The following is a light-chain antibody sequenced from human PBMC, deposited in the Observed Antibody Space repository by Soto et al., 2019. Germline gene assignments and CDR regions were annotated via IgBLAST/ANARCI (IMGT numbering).Light chain of an antibody. J-gene: IGKJ1*01. Sequence: EFVFTQSPGTPSLSPGEKATLSSRASQSVDTRFLAWYQQKPGQAPRLLMYGVSIRATGVPDRFSGSGSGADFTLTISGLEPEDLGVYYCQQYDSSPWAFGPGTKVDIK. V-gene: IGKV3-20*01. CDR1: QSVDTRF. CDR3: QQYDSSPWA. CDR2: GVS.